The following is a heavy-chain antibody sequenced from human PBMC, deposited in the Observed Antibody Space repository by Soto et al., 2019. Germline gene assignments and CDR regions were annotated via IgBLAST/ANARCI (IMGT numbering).Heavy chain of an antibody. Sequence: QVQLVQSGAEVKRPGSSVKVSCKASGGTFSSYAISWVRQAPGQGLEWMGGIIPIFGTANYAQKFQGRVTITADESTSTAYMELSSLRSEDTAVYYCARALGPTMRYYYYYGMDVWGQGTTVTVSS. CDR1: GGTFSSYA. D-gene: IGHD3-16*01. CDR2: IIPIFGTA. V-gene: IGHV1-69*01. J-gene: IGHJ6*02. CDR3: ARALGPTMRYYYYYGMDV.